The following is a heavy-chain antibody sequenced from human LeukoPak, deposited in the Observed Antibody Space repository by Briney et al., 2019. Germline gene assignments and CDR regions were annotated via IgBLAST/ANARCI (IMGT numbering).Heavy chain of an antibody. J-gene: IGHJ4*02. CDR3: ARGRGSSWYYFDY. CDR2: IYASGNT. Sequence: SETLSLTCTVSGGSISSYYWSWIRQPLGKGLEWIGYIYASGNTNYNPSLKGRVTMSLDTSKNQFSLNLSSVTAADTAVYYCARGRGSSWYYFDYWGRGTLVTVSS. D-gene: IGHD6-13*01. V-gene: IGHV4-59*12. CDR1: GGSISSYY.